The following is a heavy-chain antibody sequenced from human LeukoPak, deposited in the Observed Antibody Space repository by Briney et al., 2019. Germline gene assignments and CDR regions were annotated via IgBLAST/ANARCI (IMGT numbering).Heavy chain of an antibody. CDR2: INHSGST. Sequence: SETLSLTCTVSGGSISSYYWSWIRQPPGKGLEWIGEINHSGSTNYNPSLKSRVTISVDTSKNQFSLKLSSVTAADTAVYYCERGHSSGYQSWGQGTLVTVSS. V-gene: IGHV4-34*01. J-gene: IGHJ4*02. CDR3: ERGHSSGYQS. CDR1: GGSISSYY. D-gene: IGHD3-22*01.